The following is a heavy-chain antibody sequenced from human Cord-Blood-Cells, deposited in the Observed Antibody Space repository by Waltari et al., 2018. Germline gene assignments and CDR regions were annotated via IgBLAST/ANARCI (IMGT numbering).Heavy chain of an antibody. V-gene: IGHV3-23*01. J-gene: IGHJ4*02. D-gene: IGHD6-13*01. CDR1: GFTFSSYA. Sequence: EVQLLESGGGLVPPGGSLRLSCAASGFTFSSYAMSWVCQARGKGLEWVSAISGSGGSTYYADSVKGRFTISRDNSKNTLYLQMNSLRAEDTAVYYCAKDGPAAGRYKYWGQGTLVTVSS. CDR3: AKDGPAAGRYKY. CDR2: ISGSGGST.